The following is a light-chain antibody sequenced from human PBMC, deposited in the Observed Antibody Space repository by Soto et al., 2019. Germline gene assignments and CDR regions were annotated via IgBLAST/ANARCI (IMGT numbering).Light chain of an antibody. CDR2: EDN. CDR1: SGSIASNY. CDR3: QYYDSSNKGV. J-gene: IGLJ2*01. V-gene: IGLV6-57*04. Sequence: NFMLTQPHSVSESPGKTVTISCTRSSGSIASNYVQWYQQRPGSAPTTVIYEDNQSPPGVPARFSGSIDSSSNSASLTISRLKTEEEADYCCQYYDSSNKGVFGGGTKLTVL.